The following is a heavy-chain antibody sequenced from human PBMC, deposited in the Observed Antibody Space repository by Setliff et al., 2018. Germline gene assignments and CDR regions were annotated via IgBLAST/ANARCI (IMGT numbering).Heavy chain of an antibody. Sequence: SETLSLTCAVSGGSISDNNWWSWVRQPPGKGLEWIGEIYHSVSANYNPSLKSRVTTSVDKSKNQFSLHLSSVTAADTAIYYCARHSSWGTVTDRLHYNFFDFWGQGTLVTVSS. CDR3: ARHSSWGTVTDRLHYNFFDF. V-gene: IGHV4-4*02. J-gene: IGHJ4*02. CDR2: IYHSVSA. CDR1: GGSISDNNW. D-gene: IGHD3-10*01.